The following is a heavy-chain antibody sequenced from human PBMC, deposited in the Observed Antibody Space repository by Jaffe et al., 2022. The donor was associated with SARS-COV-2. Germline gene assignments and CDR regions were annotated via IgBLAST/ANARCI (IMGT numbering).Heavy chain of an antibody. Sequence: EVQLLESGGGLVQPGGSLRLSCAASGFTFSNYAMSWVRQAPGKGLEWVSGISGSGSNTFDADSVKGRFTISRDNSKKTLYLQMNSLRPEDTAIYYCAKDRGLAAAGTVFLDYWGQGILVTVSS. CDR3: AKDRGLAAAGTVFLDY. CDR1: GFTFSNYA. D-gene: IGHD6-13*01. V-gene: IGHV3-23*01. CDR2: ISGSGSNT. J-gene: IGHJ4*02.